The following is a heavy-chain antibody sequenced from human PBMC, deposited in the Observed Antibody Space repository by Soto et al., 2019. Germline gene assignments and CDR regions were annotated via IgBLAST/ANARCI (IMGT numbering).Heavy chain of an antibody. D-gene: IGHD6-19*01. Sequence: GGSLRLSCAASGFTFSSYAMSWVRQAPGKGLEWVANIKQDGSEKYYVDSVKGRFTISRDNAKNSLYLQMNSLRAEDTAVYYCASWSSGWDNYFDYWGQGTLVTVSS. J-gene: IGHJ4*02. CDR2: IKQDGSEK. V-gene: IGHV3-7*01. CDR3: ASWSSGWDNYFDY. CDR1: GFTFSSYA.